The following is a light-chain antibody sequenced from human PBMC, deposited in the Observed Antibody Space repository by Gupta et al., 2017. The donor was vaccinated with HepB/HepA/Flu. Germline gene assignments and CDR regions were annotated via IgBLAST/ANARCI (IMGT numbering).Light chain of an antibody. Sequence: QSVLTQPPSVSGAPGQRVTISCTVRSSNIGAGYDVHWYQQLPGTAPKLLIYGNSNRPSGVPDRFSGSKSGTSASLAITGLQADDEADYYCQSYDSSLSGAWVFGGGTKLTVL. V-gene: IGLV1-40*01. CDR1: SSNIGAGYD. J-gene: IGLJ3*02. CDR3: QSYDSSLSGAWV. CDR2: GNS.